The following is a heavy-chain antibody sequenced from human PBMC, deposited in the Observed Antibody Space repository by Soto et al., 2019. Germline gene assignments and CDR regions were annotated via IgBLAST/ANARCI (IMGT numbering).Heavy chain of an antibody. CDR1: GFIFSSYA. CDR2: ITSNGGTT. Sequence: EVQLLESGGGLVQPGGSLRLSCAASGFIFSSYAMTWVRQAPGKGLEWVSAITSNGGTTYYTDSAKGRFTISRDNSKNTLYLQMNSLSAEDTAVYYCAKDHGWLHHPGGQGTLVTVSS. J-gene: IGHJ5*02. D-gene: IGHD5-12*01. V-gene: IGHV3-23*01. CDR3: AKDHGWLHHP.